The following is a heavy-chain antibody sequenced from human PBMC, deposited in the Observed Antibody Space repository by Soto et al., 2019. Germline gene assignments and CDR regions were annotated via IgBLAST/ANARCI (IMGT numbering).Heavy chain of an antibody. CDR2: IYSGGST. CDR3: ASVLLRGHYGMDV. D-gene: IGHD2-15*01. Sequence: EVQLVESGGGLIQPGGSLRLSCAASGFTVSSNYMSWVRQAPGKGLEWVSVIYSGGSTYYADSVKGRFTISRDNSKTTLYLHMNSLRAEDTAVYYCASVLLRGHYGMDVWGQGTTVTVSS. CDR1: GFTVSSNY. J-gene: IGHJ6*02. V-gene: IGHV3-53*01.